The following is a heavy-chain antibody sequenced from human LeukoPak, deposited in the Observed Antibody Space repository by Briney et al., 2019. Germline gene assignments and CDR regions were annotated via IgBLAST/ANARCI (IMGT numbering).Heavy chain of an antibody. CDR1: GFTFSSYS. CDR2: ISSSSSYI. V-gene: IGHV3-21*01. Sequence: GGSLRLSCAASGFTFSSYSMNWVRQAPGKGLEWVSSISSSSSYIYYADSVKGRFTISRDNAKNSLYLQMNSLRAEDTAVYYCARATTVTSPRPLDFWGQGTLVTVSS. J-gene: IGHJ4*02. CDR3: ARATTVTSPRPLDF. D-gene: IGHD4-17*01.